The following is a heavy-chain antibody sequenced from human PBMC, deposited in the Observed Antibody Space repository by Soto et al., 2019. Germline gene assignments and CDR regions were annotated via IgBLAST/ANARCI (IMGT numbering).Heavy chain of an antibody. D-gene: IGHD4-17*01. Sequence: QVPLQESGPGLVKPSETLSLTCTVSGGSISSHYWSWIRQPPGKGLEWIGYIYYSGSTDYNPSLKSRVTISVDTSKNQLSLRLSSVTAADTAVYYCARPRGTTPAVWYFDLWGRGTLVTVSS. V-gene: IGHV4-59*08. CDR3: ARPRGTTPAVWYFDL. CDR2: IYYSGST. CDR1: GGSISSHY. J-gene: IGHJ2*01.